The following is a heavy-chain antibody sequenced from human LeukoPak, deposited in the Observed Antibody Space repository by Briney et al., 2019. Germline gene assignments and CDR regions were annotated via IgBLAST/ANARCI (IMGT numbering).Heavy chain of an antibody. CDR3: ARDRIYCSGGSCYSYWFDP. J-gene: IGHJ5*02. D-gene: IGHD2-15*01. CDR2: INPNSGGT. Sequence: ASVKVSCKASGYTFTGYYMHWVRQAPGQGLEWMGRINPNSGGTNCAQKFQGRVTMTRDTSISTAYMELSRLRSDDTAVYYCARDRIYCSGGSCYSYWFDPWGQGTLVTVSS. V-gene: IGHV1-2*06. CDR1: GYTFTGYY.